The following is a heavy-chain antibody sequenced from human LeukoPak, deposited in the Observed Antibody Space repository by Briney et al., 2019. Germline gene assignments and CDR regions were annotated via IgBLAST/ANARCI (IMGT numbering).Heavy chain of an antibody. CDR3: AKPGGGSYSATFDY. V-gene: IGHV3-30*18. J-gene: IGHJ4*02. CDR2: ISYDGSNK. D-gene: IGHD1-26*01. CDR1: GFTFSSYG. Sequence: GGSLRLSCAASGFTFSSYGMHWVRQAPGKGLEWVAVISYDGSNKYYADSVKGRFTISRDNSKNTLYLQMNSLRAEDTAVYYCAKPGGGSYSATFDYWGQGTLVTVSS.